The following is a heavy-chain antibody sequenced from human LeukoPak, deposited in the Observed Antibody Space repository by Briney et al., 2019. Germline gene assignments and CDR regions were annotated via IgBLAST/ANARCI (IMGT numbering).Heavy chain of an antibody. CDR1: GGTFSSYA. V-gene: IGHV1-69*06. J-gene: IGHJ4*02. D-gene: IGHD3-22*01. Sequence: ASVKVSCKASGGTFSSYAISWVRQAPGQGLEWMGGIIPIFGTANYAQKFQGRVTITADKSTSTAYMELSSLRSEDTAVYYCARGLQSETYYYDSSGYLALDYWGQGTLVTVSS. CDR3: ARGLQSETYYYDSSGYLALDY. CDR2: IIPIFGTA.